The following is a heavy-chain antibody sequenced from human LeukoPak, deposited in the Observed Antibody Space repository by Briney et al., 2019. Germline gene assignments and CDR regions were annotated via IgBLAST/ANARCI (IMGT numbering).Heavy chain of an antibody. CDR2: INPNSGGT. Sequence: ASVKVSCKASGYTFTGYYMHWVRQAPGQGLEWMGWINPNSGGTNYAQKFQGRVTMTRDTPISTAYMELSRLRSDDTAVYYCARADNWNDGNFDYWGQGTLVTVSS. J-gene: IGHJ4*02. D-gene: IGHD1-1*01. V-gene: IGHV1-2*02. CDR1: GYTFTGYY. CDR3: ARADNWNDGNFDY.